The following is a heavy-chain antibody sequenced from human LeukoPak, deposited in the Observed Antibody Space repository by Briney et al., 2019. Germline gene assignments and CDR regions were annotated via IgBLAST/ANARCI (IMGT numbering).Heavy chain of an antibody. Sequence: ASVKVSCKASGYTFTSYGISWVRQAPGQGLEWMGWISAYNGNTNYAQKLQGRVTMTTDTSTSTAYMELRSLRSDDTAVCYCARVVPVVPAAPPPDYWAREPWSPSPQ. CDR3: ARVVPVVPAAPPPDY. D-gene: IGHD2-2*01. CDR2: ISAYNGNT. CDR1: GYTFTSYG. V-gene: IGHV1-18*01. J-gene: IGHJ4*02.